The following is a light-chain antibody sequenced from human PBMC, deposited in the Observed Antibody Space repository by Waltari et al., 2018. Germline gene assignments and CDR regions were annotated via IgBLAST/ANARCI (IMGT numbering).Light chain of an antibody. CDR2: GAS. J-gene: IGKJ1*01. V-gene: IGKV3-20*01. CDR3: QNHERLPAT. Sequence: EVVLTQFPGTLSLSPGERATLFCRASQSVNTFLAWYQQKAGQAPRLLIYGASSRATGIPDRFSGSGSGTDFSLTISRLEPEDFAVYYCQNHERLPATFGQGTKVEIK. CDR1: QSVNTF.